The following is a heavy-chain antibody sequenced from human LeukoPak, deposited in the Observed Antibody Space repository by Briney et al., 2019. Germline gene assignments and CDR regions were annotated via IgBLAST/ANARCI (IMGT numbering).Heavy chain of an antibody. V-gene: IGHV1-2*02. J-gene: IGHJ4*02. CDR2: INPNSGGI. CDR1: GYTFTGYY. D-gene: IGHD3-10*01. Sequence: GASVKVSCKASGYTFTGYYMHWVRQAPGQGLEWMGWINPNSGGINYAQKFQGRVTMTRDTSISTAYMELSRLRSDDTAVYYCARTLWFGELSPFDYWGQGTLVTVSS. CDR3: ARTLWFGELSPFDY.